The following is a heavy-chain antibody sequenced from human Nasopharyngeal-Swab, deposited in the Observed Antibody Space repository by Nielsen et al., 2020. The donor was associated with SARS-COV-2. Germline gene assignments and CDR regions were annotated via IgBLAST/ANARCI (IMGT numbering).Heavy chain of an antibody. CDR2: IDPNSGGT. Sequence: ASVKVSCKPSGYTFTDNFIHWVRQAPGLGLEWMGWIDPNSGGTSYVQKFQGRVTMTRDTSTSTAYMELSRLTSDDAAVYYCARERGGSGTYSIDYWGPGTLVIVSS. CDR1: GYTFTDNF. D-gene: IGHD3-10*01. J-gene: IGHJ4*02. V-gene: IGHV1-2*02. CDR3: ARERGGSGTYSIDY.